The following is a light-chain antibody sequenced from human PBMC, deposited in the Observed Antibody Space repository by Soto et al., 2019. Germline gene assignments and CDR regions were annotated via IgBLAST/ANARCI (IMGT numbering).Light chain of an antibody. CDR3: QQSYSSSWT. V-gene: IGKV1-39*01. CDR2: GAT. Sequence: DIQMTQFPSSLSASVGDRVTITCRSSQTIRVYLNWLQHRPGKAPKILIYGATRLQSGVPPRFRGSMSGTEYTLTISSIQPEDFATYYCQQSYSSSWTFGQGTKV. J-gene: IGKJ1*01. CDR1: QTIRVY.